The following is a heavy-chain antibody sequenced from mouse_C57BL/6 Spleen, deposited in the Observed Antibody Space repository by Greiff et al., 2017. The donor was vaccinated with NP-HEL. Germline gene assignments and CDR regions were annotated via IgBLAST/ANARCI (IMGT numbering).Heavy chain of an antibody. Sequence: QVQLQQPGAELVRPGSSVKLSCKASGYTFTSYWMDWVKQRPGQGLEWIGNIYPSDSETHYNQKFKDKATLTVDKSSSTAYMQLSSLTSEDSAVYYCARWDGNYAMDYWGQGTSVTVSS. V-gene: IGHV1-61*01. CDR2: IYPSDSET. J-gene: IGHJ4*01. D-gene: IGHD2-1*01. CDR3: ARWDGNYAMDY. CDR1: GYTFTSYW.